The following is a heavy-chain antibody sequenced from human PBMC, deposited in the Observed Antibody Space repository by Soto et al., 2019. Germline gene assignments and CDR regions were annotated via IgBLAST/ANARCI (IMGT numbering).Heavy chain of an antibody. CDR1: GGSISSYY. Sequence: SETLSLTCTVSGGSISSYYCSWLRQSPEKGLEWIGYVFSSGYSETTHYNPSLKSRVAISVDTSKNQFSLKLNSVTAADTAVYYCARRNGLASDFDPWGQGTLVTVSS. J-gene: IGHJ5*02. CDR2: VFSSGYSETT. V-gene: IGHV4-4*08. CDR3: ARRNGLASDFDP. D-gene: IGHD6-13*01.